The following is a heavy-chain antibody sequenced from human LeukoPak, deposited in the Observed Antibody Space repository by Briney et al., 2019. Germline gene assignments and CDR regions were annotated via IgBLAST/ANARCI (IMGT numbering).Heavy chain of an antibody. D-gene: IGHD3-3*01. J-gene: IGHJ6*02. CDR3: ARSPYLDFWSGYYLNYYYGMDV. V-gene: IGHV3-21*01. CDR2: ISSSSSYI. Sequence: SGGSLRLSCAASGFTFSSYSMNWVRQPPGQGLELVSSISSSSSYIYYADSVKSRFTISRDNAKTSLYLQMNSLRAEDTAVYYCARSPYLDFWSGYYLNYYYGMDVWGQGTTVTVSS. CDR1: GFTFSSYS.